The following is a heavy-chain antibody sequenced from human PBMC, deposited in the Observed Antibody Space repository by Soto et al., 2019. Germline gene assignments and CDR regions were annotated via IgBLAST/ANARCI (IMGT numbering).Heavy chain of an antibody. CDR1: GFPFSDSY. D-gene: IGHD6-6*01. J-gene: IGHJ5*02. CDR2: ISSTGSTP. Sequence: GGSLRLSCAASGFPFSDSYMAWIRQAPGKGLEEIATISSTGSTPYYADSVKGRFTISRDNAQNSLYLEMNNLRAEDTAVYYCARGQQLVANWLDPWGQGILVTV. CDR3: ARGQQLVANWLDP. V-gene: IGHV3-11*01.